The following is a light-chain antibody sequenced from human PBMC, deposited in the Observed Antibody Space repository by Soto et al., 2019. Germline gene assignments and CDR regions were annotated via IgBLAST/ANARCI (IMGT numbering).Light chain of an antibody. J-gene: IGKJ4*01. Sequence: ETVLTQSPSILSLSPGEIATLSCRSSQNVRSSSLAWYQQKPGQAPRLLIYAASTRVTGVADRFSGSGSGTDFTLTISRLEAEDFAVYHCQQYGDSITFGGGTKVDIK. V-gene: IGKV3-20*01. CDR3: QQYGDSIT. CDR2: AAS. CDR1: QNVRSSS.